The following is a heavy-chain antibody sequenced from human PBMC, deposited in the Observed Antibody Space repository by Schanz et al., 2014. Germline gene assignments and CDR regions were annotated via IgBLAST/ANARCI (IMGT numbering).Heavy chain of an antibody. CDR3: ARVRYCSGGRCYQDNWFDP. D-gene: IGHD2-15*01. J-gene: IGHJ5*02. CDR1: GYTFTAYG. CDR2: ISAQTGDT. V-gene: IGHV1-18*01. Sequence: VQSVHSGTEVQKLGASVKVSCQTSGYTFTAYGINWVRQAPGQGLEWIGWISAQTGDTRYAQKMQGRVTMTRDVSSTTAFLELRSLRFDDTAVYYCARVRYCSGGRCYQDNWFDPWGQGTLVIVSS.